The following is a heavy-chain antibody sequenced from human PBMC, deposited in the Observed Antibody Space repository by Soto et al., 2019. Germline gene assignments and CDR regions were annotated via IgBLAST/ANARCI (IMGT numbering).Heavy chain of an antibody. CDR2: IKQDGSEK. CDR3: ARGVIITGDAFDI. CDR1: GFTFSSYW. Sequence: GSLRLSCAASGFTFSSYWMSWVRQAPGKGLEWVANIKQDGSEKYYVDSVKGRFTISRDNAKNSLYLQMKSLRAEDTAVYYCARGVIITGDAFDIWGQGTMVTVSS. V-gene: IGHV3-7*04. D-gene: IGHD3-10*01. J-gene: IGHJ3*02.